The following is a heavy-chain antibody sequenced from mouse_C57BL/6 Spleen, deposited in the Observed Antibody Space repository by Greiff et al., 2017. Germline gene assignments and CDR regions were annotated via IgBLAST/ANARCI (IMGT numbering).Heavy chain of an antibody. D-gene: IGHD2-2*01. Sequence: VQLQQSGAELVKPGASVKLSCTASGFTINDYYMHWVKQRPEQGLEWIGRIYPEDGETKYAPKFQGKATITADTTSNTAFLQLSSLTSEDAAVYYCAVLWLLRWAFGGWGTGATVTAST. CDR1: GFTINDYY. V-gene: IGHV14-2*01. J-gene: IGHJ1*03. CDR2: IYPEDGET. CDR3: AVLWLLRWAFGG.